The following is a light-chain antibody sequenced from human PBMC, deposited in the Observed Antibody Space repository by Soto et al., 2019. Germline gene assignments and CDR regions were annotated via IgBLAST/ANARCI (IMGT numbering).Light chain of an antibody. CDR1: SSDAGLYDY. CDR3: SSYTSDSSYV. CDR2: AVS. V-gene: IGLV2-14*01. Sequence: QSVLTQPASVSGSPGQSITISCTGTSSDAGLYDYVSWYQQHPGKAPQLMIYAVSNRPSGVSNRFSASKSGNTASLFISGLQAEDEADYYCSSYTSDSSYVFGSGTKGTVL. J-gene: IGLJ1*01.